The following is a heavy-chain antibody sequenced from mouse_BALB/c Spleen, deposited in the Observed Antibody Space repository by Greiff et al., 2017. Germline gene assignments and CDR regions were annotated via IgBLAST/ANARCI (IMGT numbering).Heavy chain of an antibody. D-gene: IGHD2-14*01. CDR2: ISSGGSYT. Sequence: EVQRVESGGDLVKPGGSLKLSCAASGFTFSSYGMSWVRQTPDKRLEWVATISSGGSYTYYPDSVKGRFTISRDNAKNTLYLQMSSLKSEDTAMYYCARYRYDGPHYYAMDYWGQGTSVTVSS. CDR1: GFTFSSYG. V-gene: IGHV5-6*01. CDR3: ARYRYDGPHYYAMDY. J-gene: IGHJ4*01.